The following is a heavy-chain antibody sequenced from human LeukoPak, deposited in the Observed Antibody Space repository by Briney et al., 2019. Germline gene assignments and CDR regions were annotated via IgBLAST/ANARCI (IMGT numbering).Heavy chain of an antibody. V-gene: IGHV1-46*01. J-gene: IGHJ5*02. Sequence: ASVKVSCKASGYTFTGYYMHWVRQAPGQGLEWMGIINPSGGSTSYAQKFQGRVTMTRDMSTSTVYMELSSLRSEDTVVYYCARGAHIAAAGINWFDPWGQGTLVTVSS. CDR1: GYTFTGYY. D-gene: IGHD6-13*01. CDR3: ARGAHIAAAGINWFDP. CDR2: INPSGGST.